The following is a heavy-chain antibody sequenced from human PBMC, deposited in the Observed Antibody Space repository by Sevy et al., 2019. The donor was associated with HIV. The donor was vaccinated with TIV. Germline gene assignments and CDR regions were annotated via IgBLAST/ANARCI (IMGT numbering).Heavy chain of an antibody. CDR2: IYPGDSET. V-gene: IGHV5-51*01. Sequence: GEPLKISCKGSGYSFTAYWIDWVRQVPGKGLEWMGTIYPGDSETRHSTSVQGQVTISADKSLTTAYLQWSSLKASDTAIDYCARPTELKVGIDFGTLDIWGQGTMVTVSS. CDR1: GYSFTAYW. D-gene: IGHD4-17*01. CDR3: ARPTELKVGIDFGTLDI. J-gene: IGHJ3*02.